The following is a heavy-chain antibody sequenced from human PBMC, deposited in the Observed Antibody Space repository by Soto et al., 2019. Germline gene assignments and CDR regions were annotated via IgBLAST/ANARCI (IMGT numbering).Heavy chain of an antibody. CDR2: ISYDGSNK. CDR1: GFTFSSYG. D-gene: IGHD3-9*01. Sequence: TGGSLRLSCAASGFTFSSYGMHWVRQAPGKGLEWVAVISYDGSNKYYADSVKGRFTISRDNSKNTLYLQMNSLRAEDTAVYYCAKDQLIISVLRYFDWWKPFDAFDIWGQGTMVTVSS. CDR3: AKDQLIISVLRYFDWWKPFDAFDI. J-gene: IGHJ3*02. V-gene: IGHV3-30*18.